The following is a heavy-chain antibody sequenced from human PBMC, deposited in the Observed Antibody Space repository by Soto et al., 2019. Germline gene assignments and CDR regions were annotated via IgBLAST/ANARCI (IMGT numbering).Heavy chain of an antibody. V-gene: IGHV1-18*01. J-gene: IGHJ5*02. D-gene: IGHD2-8*01. CDR3: ARDQTLYAIGGDYWFDP. Sequence: QVQLVQSGDEVKKPGASVKVSCKASGYTFASYGISWVRQAPGQGLECMGWISVYNGNTNYAQKLQGRVTMTTDTSTTTAYMELRSLRSDDTAVYYCARDQTLYAIGGDYWFDPWGQGTLVTVSS. CDR2: ISVYNGNT. CDR1: GYTFASYG.